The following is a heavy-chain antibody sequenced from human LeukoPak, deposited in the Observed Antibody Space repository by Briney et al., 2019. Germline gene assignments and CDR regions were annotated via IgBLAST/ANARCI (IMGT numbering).Heavy chain of an antibody. J-gene: IGHJ3*02. CDR2: VHYSGST. D-gene: IGHD6-13*01. V-gene: IGHV4-59*08. CDR1: GGSISTYY. Sequence: PSETLSLTCTVSGGSISTYYWSWIRQPPGKGLEWIGYVHYSGSTNYNPSLKSRVSISVDTSKNQFSLRMNSVTAADTAVYYCARPASSWPLDEFAIWGQGTTVTVSS. CDR3: ARPASSWPLDEFAI.